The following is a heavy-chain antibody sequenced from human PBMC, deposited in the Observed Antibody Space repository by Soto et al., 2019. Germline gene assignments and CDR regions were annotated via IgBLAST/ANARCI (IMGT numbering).Heavy chain of an antibody. V-gene: IGHV3-30-3*01. CDR2: ISYDGSNK. CDR3: ARPGSGYDILTGQYFYYYHAMDV. CDR1: GFIFSTYA. Sequence: LRLSCAASGFIFSTYAMHWVRQAPGKGLEWVAVISYDGSNKYYADSVKGRFTISRDNSKNTLYLQMSSLRTEDTAVFYCARPGSGYDILTGQYFYYYHAMDVWGQGTTVTVSS. D-gene: IGHD3-9*01. J-gene: IGHJ6*02.